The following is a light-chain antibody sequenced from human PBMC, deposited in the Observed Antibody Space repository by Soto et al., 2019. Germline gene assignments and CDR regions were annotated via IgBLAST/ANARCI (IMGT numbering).Light chain of an antibody. CDR1: SSNIGGNS. CDR2: DDN. V-gene: IGLV1-51*01. J-gene: IGLJ1*01. Sequence: QSVLTQPPSVSAAPGQKVTISCSGSSSNIGGNSVFWYQQLPGTAPKLLIYDDNKRPSGIPDRFSGSKSGTSATLGITGFQTGDEADYYCGAWDSSLSAYVFGNRTKVTV. CDR3: GAWDSSLSAYV.